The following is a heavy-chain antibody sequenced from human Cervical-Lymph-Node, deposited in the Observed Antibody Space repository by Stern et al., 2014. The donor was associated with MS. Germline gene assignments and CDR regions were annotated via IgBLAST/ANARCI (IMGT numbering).Heavy chain of an antibody. CDR1: GFTFSSYS. J-gene: IGHJ4*02. CDR3: ARDRGTTGYYVDF. D-gene: IGHD3-9*01. Sequence: EVQLLESGGGLVQPGGSLRLSCAASGFTFSSYSMNWVRQAPGKGLEWVSYISSDSTSIYYADSMKDRLTISRDNAKHSLYLEMSSLRADDTAVYYCARDRGTTGYYVDFWGQGTLVTVSS. CDR2: ISSDSTSI. V-gene: IGHV3-48*01.